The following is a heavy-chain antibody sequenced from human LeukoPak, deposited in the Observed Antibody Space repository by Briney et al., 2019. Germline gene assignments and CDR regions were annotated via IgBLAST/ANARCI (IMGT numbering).Heavy chain of an antibody. V-gene: IGHV3-30*18. J-gene: IGHJ4*02. CDR1: RFTFSNYG. Sequence: GGSLRLSCAASRFTFSNYGMHWVRQALGKGLEWVAIISYDGSNKYYADSVKGRFTISRDNSKNTLYLQMNSLRVEDSAVYYCAKTGNYNWNGFDYWGQGTLVSVSS. D-gene: IGHD1-20*01. CDR2: ISYDGSNK. CDR3: AKTGNYNWNGFDY.